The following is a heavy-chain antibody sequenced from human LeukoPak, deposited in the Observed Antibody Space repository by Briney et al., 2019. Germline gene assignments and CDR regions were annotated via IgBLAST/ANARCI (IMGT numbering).Heavy chain of an antibody. CDR2: ISGGSGYT. D-gene: IGHD1-7*01. CDR1: GFTFSDYY. J-gene: IGHJ4*02. CDR3: ARARAITGTTSFDY. Sequence: PGGSLRLSCAASGFTFSDYYMTWIRQAPGKGLECISYISGGSGYTNYADSVKGGFTISRDNVKDSLYLQMNSLRAEDTAVYYCARARAITGTTSFDYWGQGTLVTVSS. V-gene: IGHV3-11*06.